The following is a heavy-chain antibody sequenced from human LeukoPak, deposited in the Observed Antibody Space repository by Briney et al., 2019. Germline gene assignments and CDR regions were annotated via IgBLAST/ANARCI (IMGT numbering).Heavy chain of an antibody. J-gene: IGHJ2*01. D-gene: IGHD6-19*01. CDR3: ARSEWLVIGYFDL. CDR2: IYYSGST. Sequence: KPSETLSLTCAVSGYSISSGYYWGWIRQPPGKGLEWIGSIYYSGSTYYNPSLKSRVTISVDTSKNQFSLKLSSVTAADTAVYYCARSEWLVIGYFDLWGRGTLVTVSS. CDR1: GYSISSGYY. V-gene: IGHV4-38-2*01.